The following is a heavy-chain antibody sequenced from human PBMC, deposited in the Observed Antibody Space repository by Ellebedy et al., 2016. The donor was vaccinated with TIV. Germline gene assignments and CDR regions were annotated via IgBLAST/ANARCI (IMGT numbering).Heavy chain of an antibody. V-gene: IGHV5-51*01. CDR1: GSKFTTDW. CDR2: IYLADSDT. CDR3: ARQLGYSSGWYYVED. D-gene: IGHD6-19*01. J-gene: IGHJ4*02. Sequence: GESLKISXKVSGSKFTTDWVGWVRQMPGKGLEWMGIIYLADSDTRYSPSFEGQVTISGDKSISTAYLQWSSLKASDTAMYYCARQLGYSSGWYYVEDWGQGTLVTVSS.